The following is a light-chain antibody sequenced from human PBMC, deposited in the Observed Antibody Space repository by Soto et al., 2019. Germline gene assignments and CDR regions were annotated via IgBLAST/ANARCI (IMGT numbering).Light chain of an antibody. CDR1: QSLVHSDGNTY. J-gene: IGKJ1*01. CDR3: LQATQFTWT. CDR2: KIS. Sequence: DIVGTQTPLSSPVTLGQPAAISCRSSQSLVHSDGNTYLSWLQQRQGQAPRLXLYKISNRVSGVPDRFRGSGAGTDGTLTISRVEVEDVGVYYCLQATQFTWTFGQGTKVDIK. V-gene: IGKV2-24*01.